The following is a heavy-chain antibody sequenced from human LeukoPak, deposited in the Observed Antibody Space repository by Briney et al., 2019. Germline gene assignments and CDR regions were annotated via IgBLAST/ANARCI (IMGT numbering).Heavy chain of an antibody. CDR3: AKGSYYDSSGSFYFDY. D-gene: IGHD3-22*01. Sequence: GSLRLSCAASGFIFSPYAMSWVRQAPGKGLEWVSSISGDDGRTYYADSVKGRFTISRDNSKNTLYVQVNSLGTEDTAAYYCAKGSYYDSSGSFYFDYWGQGTLVTVSS. V-gene: IGHV3-23*01. CDR2: ISGDDGRT. CDR1: GFIFSPYA. J-gene: IGHJ4*02.